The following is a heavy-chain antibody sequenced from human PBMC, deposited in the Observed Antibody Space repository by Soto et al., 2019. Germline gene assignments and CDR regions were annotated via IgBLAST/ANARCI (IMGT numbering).Heavy chain of an antibody. V-gene: IGHV1-8*01. D-gene: IGHD3-22*01. CDR3: ATEPRGSSGYLLPDAFDI. J-gene: IGHJ3*02. Sequence: PSVKVSCKASGYTFTSYDINWVRQATGQGLEWMGWMNPNSGNTIYAQKFQGRVTMTEDTSTDTAYMELSSLRSEDTAVYYCATEPRGSSGYLLPDAFDIWGQGTMVTVSS. CDR1: GYTFTSYD. CDR2: MNPNSGNT.